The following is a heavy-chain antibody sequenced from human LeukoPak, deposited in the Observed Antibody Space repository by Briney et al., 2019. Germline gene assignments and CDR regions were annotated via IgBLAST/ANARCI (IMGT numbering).Heavy chain of an antibody. CDR3: AGWFGVLRYYYYYYMDV. V-gene: IGHV1-69*05. J-gene: IGHJ6*03. Sequence: SVKVSCKASGGTFSSYAISWVRQAPGQGLEWMGGIIPIFGTANYAQKFQGRVTITTDESTSTAYMELSSLRSEDTAVYYCAGWFGVLRYYYYYYMDVWGKGTTVTVSS. CDR1: GGTFSSYA. D-gene: IGHD3-10*01. CDR2: IIPIFGTA.